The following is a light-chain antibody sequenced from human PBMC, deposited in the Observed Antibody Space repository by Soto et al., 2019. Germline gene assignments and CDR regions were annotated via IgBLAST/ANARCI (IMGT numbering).Light chain of an antibody. J-gene: IGKJ1*01. Sequence: AIQMTQSPSSLSASLGDRVTITCRASQGIRNDLGWYQQKPGKAPRLLIYAASSLQSGVPSKFSGSGSGTDFTLTISSLQPEDFATYYCLQDYSYPWTFGKGTKVEI. CDR2: AAS. V-gene: IGKV1-6*01. CDR3: LQDYSYPWT. CDR1: QGIRND.